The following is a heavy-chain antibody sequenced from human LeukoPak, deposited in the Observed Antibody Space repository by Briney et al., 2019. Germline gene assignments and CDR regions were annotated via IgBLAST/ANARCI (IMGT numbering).Heavy chain of an antibody. J-gene: IGHJ4*02. V-gene: IGHV3-7*01. CDR1: GFSFGNFW. D-gene: IGHD2-2*01. CDR3: ARHSTVVVPAAISY. CDR2: MKGDASLI. Sequence: GGSLRLSCAASGFSFGNFWMSWVRQAPGRGLQWVASMKGDASLIYYVDSVKGRFTISRDNAKNSLYLQMNSLRAEDTAVYYCARHSTVVVPAAISYWGQGTLVTVSS.